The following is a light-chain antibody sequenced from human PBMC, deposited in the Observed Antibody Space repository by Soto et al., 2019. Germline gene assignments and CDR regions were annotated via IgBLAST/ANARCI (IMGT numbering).Light chain of an antibody. CDR2: YDS. Sequence: SYELTQPPSVSVAPGKTARITCGGNNIGSKSVHWYQQKPGQAPVLVIYYDSDRTSGIPERFSGSNSGNTATLTISRVEAGDEAEYYCQVWDSSSDHRVFGGGTKVTVL. CDR1: NIGSKS. CDR3: QVWDSSSDHRV. J-gene: IGLJ2*01. V-gene: IGLV3-21*04.